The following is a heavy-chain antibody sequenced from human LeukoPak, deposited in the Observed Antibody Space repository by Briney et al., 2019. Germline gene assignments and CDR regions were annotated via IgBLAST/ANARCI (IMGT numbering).Heavy chain of an antibody. Sequence: PSETLSLTCAVSGGSISSGGYSWSWIRQPPGKGLEWIGYIYHSGSTYYNPSLKSRVTISVDRSKNQFSLKLSSVTAADTAVYYCARAIVVVPADLPYYYYGMDVWGQGTTVTVSS. D-gene: IGHD2-2*01. CDR3: ARAIVVVPADLPYYYYGMDV. V-gene: IGHV4-30-2*01. CDR2: IYHSGST. J-gene: IGHJ6*02. CDR1: GGSISSGGYS.